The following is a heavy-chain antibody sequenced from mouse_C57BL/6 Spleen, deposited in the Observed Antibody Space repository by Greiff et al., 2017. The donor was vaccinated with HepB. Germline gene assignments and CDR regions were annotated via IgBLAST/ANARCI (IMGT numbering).Heavy chain of an antibody. V-gene: IGHV1-72*01. CDR3: ARKDDDGYYFDY. J-gene: IGHJ2*01. Sequence: QVHVKQPGAELVKPGASVKLSCKASGYTFTSYWMHWVKQRPGRGLEWIGRIDPNSGGTKYNEKFKSKATLTVDKPSSTAYMQLSSLTSEDSAVYYCARKDDDGYYFDYWGQGTTLTVSS. CDR1: GYTFTSYW. D-gene: IGHD2-3*01. CDR2: IDPNSGGT.